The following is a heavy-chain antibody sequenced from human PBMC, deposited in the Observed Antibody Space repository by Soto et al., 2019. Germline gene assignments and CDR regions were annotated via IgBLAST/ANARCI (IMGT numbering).Heavy chain of an antibody. V-gene: IGHV3-30*18. J-gene: IGHJ3*02. CDR2: ISYDGSNK. CDR1: GFTFSSYG. D-gene: IGHD6-19*01. CDR3: AKDEALSSGWYLGMEYDAFDI. Sequence: GGSLRLSCAASGFTFSSYGMHWVRRAPGKGLEWVAVISYDGSNKYYADSVKGRFTISRDNSKNTLYLQMNSLRAEDTAVYYCAKDEALSSGWYLGMEYDAFDIWGQGTMDTVSS.